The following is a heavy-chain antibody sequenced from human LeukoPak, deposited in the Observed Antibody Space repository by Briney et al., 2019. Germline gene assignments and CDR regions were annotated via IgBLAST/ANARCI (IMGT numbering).Heavy chain of an antibody. D-gene: IGHD2-15*01. Sequence: PSETLSLTCTVSGGSISSYYWSWIRQPAGKGLEWIGRIYTSGSTNYNPSLKSRVNMSVDTSKNQFSLKLSSVTAADTAAYYCARDDPDCSGGSCYSVGYYYYYMDVWGKGTTVTVSS. CDR3: ARDDPDCSGGSCYSVGYYYYYMDV. CDR2: IYTSGST. CDR1: GGSISSYY. J-gene: IGHJ6*03. V-gene: IGHV4-4*07.